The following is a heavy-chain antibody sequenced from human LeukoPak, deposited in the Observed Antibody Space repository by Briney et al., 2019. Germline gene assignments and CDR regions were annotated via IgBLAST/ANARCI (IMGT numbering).Heavy chain of an antibody. CDR1: GGSISSYY. V-gene: IGHV4-59*01. J-gene: IGHJ6*03. CDR2: IYYSGST. Sequence: SETLSLTCTVSGGSISSYYWSWIRQPPGKGLEWIGYIYYSGSTNYNPSLKSRVTISVDTSKNQFSLKLSSVTAADTAVYYCARGPPHNWNYDYYYMDVWGKGTTVTVSS. D-gene: IGHD1-20*01. CDR3: ARGPPHNWNYDYYYMDV.